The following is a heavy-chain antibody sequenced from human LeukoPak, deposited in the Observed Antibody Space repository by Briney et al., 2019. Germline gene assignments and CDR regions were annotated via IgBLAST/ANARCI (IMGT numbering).Heavy chain of an antibody. D-gene: IGHD2-2*01. J-gene: IGHJ4*02. CDR3: ARDLRMPPPTDY. CDR2: ISSNVNYI. V-gene: IGHV3-21*01. Sequence: KTGGSLRLSCAASGFTFSFYTMNWVRQAPGKGLECVSSISSNVNYIYYADSVKGRFTISRDNSKNSLYLQMNSLTAEDTAVYYCARDLRMPPPTDYWGQGTLVTVSS. CDR1: GFTFSFYT.